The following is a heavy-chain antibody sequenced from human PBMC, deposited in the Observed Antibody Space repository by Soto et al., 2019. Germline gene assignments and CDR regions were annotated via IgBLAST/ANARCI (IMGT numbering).Heavy chain of an antibody. CDR3: ARDRADFWSGYYTGFDY. J-gene: IGHJ4*02. Sequence: SVKVSCKASGGTFSSYTISWVRQAPGQGLEWMGRIIPILGIANYAQKFQGRVTITADKSTSTAYMELSSLRSEDTAVYYCARDRADFWSGYYTGFDYWGQGTLVTVSS. V-gene: IGHV1-69*04. D-gene: IGHD3-3*01. CDR2: IIPILGIA. CDR1: GGTFSSYT.